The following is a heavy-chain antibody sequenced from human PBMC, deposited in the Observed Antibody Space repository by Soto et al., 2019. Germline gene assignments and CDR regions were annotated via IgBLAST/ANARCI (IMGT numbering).Heavy chain of an antibody. CDR3: ARGYSSSWYGSNYFGMDV. D-gene: IGHD6-13*01. J-gene: IGHJ6*02. V-gene: IGHV1-8*01. Sequence: GASVKVSCKASGYTFTSYDINWVRPATGQGLEWMGWMDPNSDNTGHAQQFQGRVTMTRNTSISTAYMELRSLRSEDTAVYYCARGYSSSWYGSNYFGMDVWGQGTTVTVSS. CDR2: MDPNSDNT. CDR1: GYTFTSYD.